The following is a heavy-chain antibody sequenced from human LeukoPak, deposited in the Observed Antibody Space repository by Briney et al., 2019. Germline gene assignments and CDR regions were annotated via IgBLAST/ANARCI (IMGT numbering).Heavy chain of an antibody. V-gene: IGHV3-11*04. CDR2: ISSSGSTI. D-gene: IGHD2-8*01. J-gene: IGHJ4*02. CDR1: GFTFTDYY. Sequence: PGGSLRLSCAASGFTFTDYYMSWIRQAPGKGLEWLSYISSSGSTIYYADSVKGRFTISRDNAKNSLYLQMNSLRAEDTAVYYCARDVDCTNDGCPQSGLAYWGQGALVTVSS. CDR3: ARDVDCTNDGCPQSGLAY.